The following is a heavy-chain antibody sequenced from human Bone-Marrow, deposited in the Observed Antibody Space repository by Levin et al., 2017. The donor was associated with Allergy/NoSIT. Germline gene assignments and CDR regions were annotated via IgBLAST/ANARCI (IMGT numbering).Heavy chain of an antibody. CDR3: ATAGQFYFDN. CDR2: MNSDGSTT. CDR1: GFTFSSTW. Sequence: PGESLKISCAASGFTFSSTWMHWVRQAPGKGLVWVSRMNSDGSTTDYADSVKGRFTISRDNAKNTLYLQMNSLRVEDTAVYYCATAGQFYFDNWGQGTLVTVSS. J-gene: IGHJ4*02. V-gene: IGHV3-74*01.